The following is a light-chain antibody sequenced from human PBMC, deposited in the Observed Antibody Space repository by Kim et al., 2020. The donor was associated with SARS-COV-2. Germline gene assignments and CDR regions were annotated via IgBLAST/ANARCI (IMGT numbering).Light chain of an antibody. CDR2: GES. J-gene: IGKJ1*01. Sequence: PGQSAPRSCGASQSGSSRYVAVYEQNPGRAPSLLIYGESSRATGLPDSFSGSVSGTGFTLPISRREPEGFAVYYCQQYGSSPCAFGQGTKADIK. V-gene: IGKV3D-20*01. CDR3: QQYGSSPCA. CDR1: QSGSSRY.